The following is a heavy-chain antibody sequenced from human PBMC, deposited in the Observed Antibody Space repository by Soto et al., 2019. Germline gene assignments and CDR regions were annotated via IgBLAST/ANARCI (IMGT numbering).Heavy chain of an antibody. J-gene: IGHJ4*02. V-gene: IGHV4-59*08. CDR3: ARQRRDFDY. Sequence: QVQLQESGPGLVKPSETLSLTCTVSGGSISGYYWSWIRQPPGKGLQWIGYIYSSGSTNYNPSLKSRVTISVDKSKNQFSLNLSSVTAADTAVYYCARQRRDFDYWGQGSLVTVSS. CDR2: IYSSGST. CDR1: GGSISGYY.